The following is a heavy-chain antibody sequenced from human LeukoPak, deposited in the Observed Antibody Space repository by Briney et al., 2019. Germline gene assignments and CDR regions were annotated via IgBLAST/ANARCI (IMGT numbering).Heavy chain of an antibody. CDR2: ISNSGTT. D-gene: IGHD2-21*02. CDR1: GDSVSSGGYY. CDR3: ARDVVVTSSPDAFDI. Sequence: SQTLSLTCAVSGDSVSSGGYYWTWIRQHPGKGLEWIGYISNSGTTSYNPSLRSRVTISVDTSNNHFSLRLTSVTAADTAVYYCARDVVVTSSPDAFDIWGQGTMVTVSS. J-gene: IGHJ3*02. V-gene: IGHV4-31*11.